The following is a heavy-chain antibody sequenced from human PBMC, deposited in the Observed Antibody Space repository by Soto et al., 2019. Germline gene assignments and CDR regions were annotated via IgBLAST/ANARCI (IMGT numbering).Heavy chain of an antibody. V-gene: IGHV1-46*01. CDR3: ARGGHVVVVTAALDY. Sequence: QVQLMQSGAEVKKPGASVKVSCKASGDTFRDYYIHWVRQAPGQGLEWMGTVNPSGGHTTYSQHFLGRVTMTRDTSTSTLHLELTSLTSEDTAVYYCARGGHVVVVTAALDYWGQGTLVTVSS. D-gene: IGHD2-21*02. CDR1: GDTFRDYY. CDR2: VNPSGGHT. J-gene: IGHJ4*02.